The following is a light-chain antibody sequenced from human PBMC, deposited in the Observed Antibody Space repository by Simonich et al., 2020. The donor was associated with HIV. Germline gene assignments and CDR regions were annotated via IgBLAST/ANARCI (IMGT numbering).Light chain of an antibody. J-gene: IGLJ3*02. CDR2: YVS. CDR1: SSDVGGYYY. CDR3: CSYAGIYTFWV. Sequence: QSALTQPRSVSGSPGQSVTISCTGTSSDVGGYYYVSWYQQHPGKAPKLMIYYVSKRPSGVPDRFSGSKSDNTASLTISGLQAGDEADYYCCSYAGIYTFWVFGGGTKLTVL. V-gene: IGLV2-11*01.